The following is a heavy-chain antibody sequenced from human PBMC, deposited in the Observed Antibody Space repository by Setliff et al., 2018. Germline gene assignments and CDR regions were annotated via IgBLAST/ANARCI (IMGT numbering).Heavy chain of an antibody. CDR3: VREGYSEYFQD. J-gene: IGHJ1*01. Sequence: SETLSLTCTVSGDSISSRTYYWDWIRQPPGKGLEWIGFISYSGITTYNVSLKSRVSISVDTSKNQLSLTLSSVTAADTAVYYCVREGYSEYFQDWGRGTLVTVS. V-gene: IGHV4-61*01. CDR1: GDSISSRTYY. D-gene: IGHD1-1*01. CDR2: ISYSGIT.